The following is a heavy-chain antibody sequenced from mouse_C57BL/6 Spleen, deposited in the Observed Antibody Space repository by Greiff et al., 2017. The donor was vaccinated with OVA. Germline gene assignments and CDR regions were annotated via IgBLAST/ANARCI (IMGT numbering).Heavy chain of an antibody. J-gene: IGHJ2*01. V-gene: IGHV1-54*01. CDR1: GYAFTNYL. CDR3: ARDGKAAGDY. CDR2: INPGSGGT. D-gene: IGHD6-1*01. Sequence: QVQLQQSGAELVRPGPSVKVSCKASGYAFTNYLIEWVKQRPGQGLEWIGVINPGSGGTNYNETFKGKATLTADKSSSTAYMQLSSLTSEDSAVYFCARDGKAAGDYWGQGTTLTVSS.